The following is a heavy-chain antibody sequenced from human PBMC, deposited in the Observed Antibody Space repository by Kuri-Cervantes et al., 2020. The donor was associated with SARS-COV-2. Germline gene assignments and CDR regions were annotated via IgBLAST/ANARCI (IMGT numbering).Heavy chain of an antibody. CDR3: ARVQWLVHVVFDY. Sequence: CTVSGGSISSGVYYWSWIRQPPGKGLEWIGYIYYSGSTYYNPSLKSRVTISVDTSKNQFSLKLSSVTAADTAVYYCARVQWLVHVVFDYWGQGTLVTVSS. D-gene: IGHD6-19*01. V-gene: IGHV4-30-4*01. J-gene: IGHJ4*02. CDR2: IYYSGST. CDR1: GGSISSGVYY.